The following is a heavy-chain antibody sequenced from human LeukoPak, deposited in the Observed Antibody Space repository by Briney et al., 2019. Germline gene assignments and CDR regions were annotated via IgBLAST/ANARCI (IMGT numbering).Heavy chain of an antibody. D-gene: IGHD2-15*01. CDR3: ARGYCSGGSCPRYYYYYYMDV. CDR1: GGSFSGYY. V-gene: IGHV4-34*01. CDR2: IYYSGST. J-gene: IGHJ6*03. Sequence: SETLSLTCAVYGGSFSGYYWSWIRQPPGKGLEWIGSIYYSGSTYYNPSLKSRVTISVDTSKNQFSLKLSSVTAADTAVYYCARGYCSGGSCPRYYYYYYMDVWGKGTTVTVSS.